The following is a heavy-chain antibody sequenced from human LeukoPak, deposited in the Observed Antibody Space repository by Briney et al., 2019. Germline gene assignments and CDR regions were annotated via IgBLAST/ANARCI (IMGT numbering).Heavy chain of an antibody. J-gene: IGHJ3*02. CDR2: ISGSGGST. D-gene: IGHD6-13*01. CDR3: ARDPPSIAAAGHAGAFDI. CDR1: GFTFSSYA. V-gene: IGHV3-23*01. Sequence: GGSLRLSCAASGFTFSSYAMSWVRQAPGKGLEWVSAISGSGGSTYYADSVKGRFTISRDNSKNTLYLQMNSLRAEDTAVYCCARDPPSIAAAGHAGAFDIWGQGTMVTVSS.